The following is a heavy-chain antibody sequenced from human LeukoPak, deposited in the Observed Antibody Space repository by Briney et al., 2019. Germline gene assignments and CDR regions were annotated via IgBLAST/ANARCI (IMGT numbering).Heavy chain of an antibody. Sequence: SETLSLTCAVYGGSFSGYYLSWIRQPPGKGLEWIGEINHSGSTNYNPSLKCRVTISVDTSRNQFSLKLSSVTAADTAVYYCARDKIMGATHFDYWGQGTLVTVSS. J-gene: IGHJ4*02. CDR3: ARDKIMGATHFDY. CDR2: INHSGST. D-gene: IGHD1-26*01. CDR1: GGSFSGYY. V-gene: IGHV4-34*01.